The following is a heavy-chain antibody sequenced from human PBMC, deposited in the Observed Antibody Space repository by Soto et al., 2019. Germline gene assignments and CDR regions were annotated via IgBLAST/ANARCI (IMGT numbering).Heavy chain of an antibody. CDR1: GVTFSSYA. Sequence: QVQLVQSGAEVKKPGSSVKVSCKASGVTFSSYAISWVRQAPGQGLEWMGGIIPIFGTANYEKKFQGRVTITADEFTSTAYMELSSLRSEDTAVYYCARDLNYDSSGYYWPDAFDIWGQGTMVTVSS. J-gene: IGHJ3*02. CDR2: IIPIFGTA. CDR3: ARDLNYDSSGYYWPDAFDI. D-gene: IGHD3-22*01. V-gene: IGHV1-69*01.